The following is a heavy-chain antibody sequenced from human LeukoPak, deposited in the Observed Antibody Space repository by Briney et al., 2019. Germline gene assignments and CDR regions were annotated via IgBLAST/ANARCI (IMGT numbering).Heavy chain of an antibody. J-gene: IGHJ5*02. CDR2: IMPLFGTA. Sequence: ASVKVSCKASGYTFTGYYMHWVRQAPGHGLEWLGGIMPLFGTAGYAQKFQGRVTITKDESTRTVYLELTSLTSDDTAVYYCARDVHGDYGSGWFDPWGQGTLVSVSS. V-gene: IGHV1-69*05. CDR1: GYTFTGYY. CDR3: ARDVHGDYGSGWFDP. D-gene: IGHD4-17*01.